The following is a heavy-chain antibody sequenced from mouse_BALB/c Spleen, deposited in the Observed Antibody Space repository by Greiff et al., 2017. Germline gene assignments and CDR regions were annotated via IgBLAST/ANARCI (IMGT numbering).Heavy chain of an antibody. Sequence: EVQLQQSGPELVKPGASVKIPCKASGYTFTDYNMDWVKQSHGKSLEWIGDINPNNGGTIYNQKFKGKATLTVDKSSSTAYMELRSLTSEDTAVYYCARRRGLLLRFGMDYWGQGTSVTVSS. J-gene: IGHJ4*01. CDR1: GYTFTDYN. CDR3: ARRRGLLLRFGMDY. CDR2: INPNNGGT. D-gene: IGHD1-1*01. V-gene: IGHV1-18*01.